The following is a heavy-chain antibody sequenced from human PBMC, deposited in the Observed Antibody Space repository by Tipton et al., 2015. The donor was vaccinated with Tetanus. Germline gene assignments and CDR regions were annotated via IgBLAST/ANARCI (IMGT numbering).Heavy chain of an antibody. CDR1: GGSISSDGAY. CDR2: VYHSGGS. V-gene: IGHV4-31*02. CDR3: ARGGLGGYLRD. Sequence: LRLSCTVSGGSISSDGAYWSWIRQHPGEGLEWIGYVYHSGGSYYNPSLKSRVTMSADTSKNQLSLRLTSVTAADTAVYYCARGGLGGYLRDWGQGTLVTVSS. J-gene: IGHJ4*02. D-gene: IGHD1-26*01.